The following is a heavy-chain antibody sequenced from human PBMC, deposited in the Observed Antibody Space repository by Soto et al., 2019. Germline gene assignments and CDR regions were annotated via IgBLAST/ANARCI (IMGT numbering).Heavy chain of an antibody. Sequence: QVQLVQSGAEVKKPGASVKVSCTASGYTFTTYDISWVRQAPGQGLEWMGWISTGNGDTNYAQKFQGRVTMTTDTSTSTAYMDLRSLRPDDTAVYYCTRVRYSGSPAVAWGQGTVVTVSS. D-gene: IGHD1-26*01. CDR2: ISTGNGDT. CDR1: GYTFTTYD. CDR3: TRVRYSGSPAVA. J-gene: IGHJ1*01. V-gene: IGHV1-18*01.